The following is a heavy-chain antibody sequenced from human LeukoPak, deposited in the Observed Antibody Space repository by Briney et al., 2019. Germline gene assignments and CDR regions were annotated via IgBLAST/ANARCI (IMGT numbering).Heavy chain of an antibody. J-gene: IGHJ4*02. V-gene: IGHV4-34*01. D-gene: IGHD2-8*01. Sequence: SETLSLTCAVYGGSFRGFYWSWIRQPPGKGLEWIGQINHIGGTTYNPSLKSRVTISIDASKNQFSLRLTSVTAADTAMYYCARGQSEVFYWGQGTLVTVSS. CDR1: GGSFRGFY. CDR2: INHIGGT. CDR3: ARGQSEVFY.